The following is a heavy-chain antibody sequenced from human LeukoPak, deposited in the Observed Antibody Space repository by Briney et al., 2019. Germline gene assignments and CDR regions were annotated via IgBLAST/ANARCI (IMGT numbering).Heavy chain of an antibody. CDR2: ISAYNGNT. V-gene: IGHV1-18*01. CDR1: GYTFTSFG. CDR3: ARGAIFGEPPAYFDY. D-gene: IGHD3-3*01. Sequence: ASVKVSCKASGYTFTSFGISWVRQAPGQGLEWMGWISAYNGNTNYAQKLQGRVTMTTDTSTSTAYMELRSLRSDDTAVYYCARGAIFGEPPAYFDYWGQGTLVTVSS. J-gene: IGHJ4*02.